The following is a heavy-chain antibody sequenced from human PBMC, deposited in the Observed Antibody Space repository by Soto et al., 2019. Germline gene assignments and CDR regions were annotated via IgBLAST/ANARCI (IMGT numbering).Heavy chain of an antibody. CDR1: GGSISSYY. D-gene: IGHD3-9*01. CDR3: ARGVLDYDILTGYYNPERDYYYYMDV. CDR2: IYYSGST. V-gene: IGHV4-59*01. Sequence: ETLSLTCTVSGGSISSYYWSWIRQPPGKGLEWIGYIYYSGSTNYNPSLKSRVTISVDTSKNQFSLKLSSVTAADTAVYYCARGVLDYDILTGYYNPERDYYYYMDVWGKGTTVTVSS. J-gene: IGHJ6*03.